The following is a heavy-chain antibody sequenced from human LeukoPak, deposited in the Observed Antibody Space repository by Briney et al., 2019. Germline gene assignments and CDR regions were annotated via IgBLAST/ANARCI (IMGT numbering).Heavy chain of an antibody. CDR1: GYTFTSYG. CDR2: ISAYNGNT. Sequence: GASVKVSCKASGYTFTSYGISWVRQAPGQGLEWMGWISAYNGNTNYAQKLQGRVTMTTDTSTSTAYMELRSLRSDDTAVYYCARDYWYYYDSSGIILGYWGQGTLVTVSS. J-gene: IGHJ4*02. D-gene: IGHD3-22*01. V-gene: IGHV1-18*01. CDR3: ARDYWYYYDSSGIILGY.